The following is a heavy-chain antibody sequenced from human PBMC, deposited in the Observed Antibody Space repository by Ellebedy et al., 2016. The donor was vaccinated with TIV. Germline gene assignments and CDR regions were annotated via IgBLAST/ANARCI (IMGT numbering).Heavy chain of an antibody. Sequence: GSLRLSXTVSGVSISSYYWSWIRQPPGKGLEWIGRIYTSGSTNYNPSLKSRVTMSVDTSKNQFSLKLSSVTAADTALYYCARDRGCSSTSCFDDGLDMWGQGTMVTVSS. V-gene: IGHV4-4*07. CDR2: IYTSGST. D-gene: IGHD2-2*01. J-gene: IGHJ3*02. CDR1: GVSISSYY. CDR3: ARDRGCSSTSCFDDGLDM.